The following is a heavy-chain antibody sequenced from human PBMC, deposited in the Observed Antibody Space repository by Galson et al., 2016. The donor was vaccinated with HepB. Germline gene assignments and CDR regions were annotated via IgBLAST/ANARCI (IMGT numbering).Heavy chain of an antibody. J-gene: IGHJ6*02. CDR2: ISYEGRDE. V-gene: IGHV3-30*14. CDR3: AKDLAGSSVYYYYGIDV. Sequence: SLRLSCAASGFTFCNYAMHWVRQAPGKGLEWVAVISYEGRDEYYGDSVKGRFTISRDDSKNTVYLQMNSLRPEDTDVYYCAKDLAGSSVYYYYGIDVWGQGTTVTVSS. CDR1: GFTFCNYA. D-gene: IGHD6-6*01.